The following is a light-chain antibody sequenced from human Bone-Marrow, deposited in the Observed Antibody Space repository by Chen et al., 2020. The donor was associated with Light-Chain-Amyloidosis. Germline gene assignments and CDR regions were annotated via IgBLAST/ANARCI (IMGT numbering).Light chain of an antibody. V-gene: IGLV2-14*01. CDR3: SSYSITNTLV. J-gene: IGLJ1*01. CDR2: EVT. CDR1: SSDVGGDNH. Sequence: QSALTQPASVSGSPGQSITISCTGTSSDVGGDNHVAWYQQHSDKAPKLMIHEVTNRASCFPVRLSGCKSDNPASLTISGLQTEDEADYCCSSYSITNTLVFGSGTRVTVL.